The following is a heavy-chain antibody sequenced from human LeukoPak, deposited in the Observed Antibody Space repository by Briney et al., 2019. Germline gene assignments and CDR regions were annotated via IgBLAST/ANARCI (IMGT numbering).Heavy chain of an antibody. CDR2: VYSVGAT. Sequence: GGSLRLSCAASGFIVSGNHMNWVRLAPGKGLEWVSIVYSVGATYYEDSVKGRFTISRDDSKNIVYLQMNNLRSENTAVYFCATERPGSRTLDSWGQGTLVTVSS. J-gene: IGHJ4*02. D-gene: IGHD1-14*01. CDR3: ATERPGSRTLDS. CDR1: GFIVSGNH. V-gene: IGHV3-66*01.